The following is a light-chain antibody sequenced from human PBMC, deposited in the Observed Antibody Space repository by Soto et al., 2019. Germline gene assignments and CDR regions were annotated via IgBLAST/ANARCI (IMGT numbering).Light chain of an antibody. Sequence: DIQMTQSPSSVSASVGDRVTITCRASQDIRTWLAWYQQKPGKAPNLLIYTASSLQSGVPSRFSGSGSGTDFSLTISSLQPEDSAVYYCQQGNSFPPTLGQGTKVDIK. CDR3: QQGNSFPPT. J-gene: IGKJ1*01. CDR2: TAS. V-gene: IGKV1-12*01. CDR1: QDIRTW.